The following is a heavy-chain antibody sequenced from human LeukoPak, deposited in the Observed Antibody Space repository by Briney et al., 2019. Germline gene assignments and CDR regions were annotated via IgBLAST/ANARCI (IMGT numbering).Heavy chain of an antibody. J-gene: IGHJ4*02. CDR3: ARLYLVGATGDY. CDR2: INPNSGGT. CDR1: GYTFTGYY. D-gene: IGHD1-26*01. V-gene: IGHV1-2*02. Sequence: ASVKVSCKASGYTFTGYYMHWVRQAPGQGLEWMGWINPNSGGTNYAQKFQGRVTMTRDTSISTAYVELSRLRSDDTAVYYCARLYLVGATGDYWGQGTLVTVSS.